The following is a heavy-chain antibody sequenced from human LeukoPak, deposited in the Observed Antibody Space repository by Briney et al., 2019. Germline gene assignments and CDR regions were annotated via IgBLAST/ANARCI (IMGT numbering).Heavy chain of an antibody. V-gene: IGHV3-30*02. CDR3: ARVPGSYYVDFDY. J-gene: IGHJ4*02. CDR2: FRYDGSNK. CDR1: GFSFSNYG. Sequence: GGSLRLSCAASGFSFSNYGMHWVRQAPGKGLEWVAFFRYDGSNKYYADSVKGRFTVSKDNSENTLYLQMNSLRAEDTAVYYCARVPGSYYVDFDYWGRGTLVTVSS. D-gene: IGHD3-10*01.